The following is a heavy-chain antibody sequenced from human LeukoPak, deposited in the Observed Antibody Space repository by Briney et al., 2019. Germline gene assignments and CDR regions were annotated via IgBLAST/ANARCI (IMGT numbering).Heavy chain of an antibody. Sequence: GGSLRLSCAASGFSFSTYTMIWVRQAPGKGLDWVSYISSSSSTIYYADSVKGRFTISRDNANISLYLQMNSLRDEDTAVYYCARDRRYRSSWYHDYWGQGSLVTVSS. D-gene: IGHD6-13*01. CDR3: ARDRRYRSSWYHDY. J-gene: IGHJ4*02. CDR1: GFSFSTYT. V-gene: IGHV3-48*02. CDR2: ISSSSSTI.